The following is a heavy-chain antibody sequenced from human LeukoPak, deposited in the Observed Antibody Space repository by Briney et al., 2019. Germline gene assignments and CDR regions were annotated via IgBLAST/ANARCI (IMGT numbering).Heavy chain of an antibody. CDR1: GYTFTGYY. J-gene: IGHJ4*02. CDR2: YNPKSGGT. V-gene: IGHV1-2*02. Sequence: ASVKVSCKASGYTFTGYYFHWVRQAPGRGLEWMGWYNPKSGGTNCAQKFQGRVTMTRDTSISTAYMELSRLRSDDTAVYYCARDLKDYDSSGYNPLDYWGQGTLVTVSS. D-gene: IGHD3-22*01. CDR3: ARDLKDYDSSGYNPLDY.